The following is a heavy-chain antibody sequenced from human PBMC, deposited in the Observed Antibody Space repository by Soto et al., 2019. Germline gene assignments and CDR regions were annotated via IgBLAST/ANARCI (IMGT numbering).Heavy chain of an antibody. CDR1: GFTFSSYA. V-gene: IGHV3-30-3*01. D-gene: IGHD1-1*01. CDR3: ARDRYPDLHYGMDV. J-gene: IGHJ6*02. Sequence: AGGSLRLSCAASGFTFSSYAMHWVRQAPGKGLEWVAVISYDGSNKYYADSVKGRFTISRDNSKNTLYLQMNSLRAEDTAVYYCARDRYPDLHYGMDVWGQGTTVTVSS. CDR2: ISYDGSNK.